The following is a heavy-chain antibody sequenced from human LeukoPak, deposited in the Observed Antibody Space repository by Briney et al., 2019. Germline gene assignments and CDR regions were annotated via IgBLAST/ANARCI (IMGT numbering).Heavy chain of an antibody. CDR2: IREDGTEK. Sequence: QSGGSLRLSCTASGFTFSGAWMTWVRQAPGKGLEWVANIREDGTEKNYVDSVKGRFTISRDNAKNSLYLQMNSLRAEDTAVYYCARDHHRRLYDSQARDTFDIWGQETMVTVSS. J-gene: IGHJ3*02. D-gene: IGHD3-22*01. CDR3: ARDHHRRLYDSQARDTFDI. V-gene: IGHV3-7*01. CDR1: GFTFSGAW.